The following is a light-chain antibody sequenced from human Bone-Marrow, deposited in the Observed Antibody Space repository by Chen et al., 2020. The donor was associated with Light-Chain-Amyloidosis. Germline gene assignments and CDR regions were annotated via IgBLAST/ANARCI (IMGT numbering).Light chain of an antibody. CDR1: NIGSTS. CDR3: QGWDRSSDRPV. V-gene: IGLV3-21*02. Sequence: SYVLTQPSSVSVAPGQTATIACGGNNIGSTSVHWYQQSPGQAPLLVVYDDSARPSGIPERLSGYNSGNTANLTISRVEAGEEADYYCQGWDRSSDRPVFGGGTKLTVL. CDR2: DDS. J-gene: IGLJ3*02.